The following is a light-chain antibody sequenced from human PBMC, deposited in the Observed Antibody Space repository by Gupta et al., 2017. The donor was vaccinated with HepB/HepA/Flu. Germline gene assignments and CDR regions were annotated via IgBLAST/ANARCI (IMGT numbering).Light chain of an antibody. CDR2: DGT. J-gene: IGLJ2*01. V-gene: IGLV2-11*01. CDR3: CSHVGSVV. CDR1: RSDVGNYNY. Sequence: QSALTQPRSVSGSPGQSVTISCTGTRSDVGNYNYVSWYQHHPGKAPKLMIYDGTKRPSGVPDRFSGSKSGNTASLTIPRRQAEDEADYYCCSHVGSVVFGGGTKLTVL.